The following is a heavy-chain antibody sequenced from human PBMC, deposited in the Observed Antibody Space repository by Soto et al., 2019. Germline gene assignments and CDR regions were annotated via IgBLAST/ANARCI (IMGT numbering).Heavy chain of an antibody. CDR1: GFTLSSYW. Sequence: EVQLVESAGGLVQPGGSLRLSCAASGFTLSSYWMHWVRQAPGKGLVWVSRINIDGSSTSYADSVKGRFTISRDNAKNTLYLQVNSLRAEDTAVYYCARSRDGYNFVGDCWGQGTLVTVSS. D-gene: IGHD5-12*01. V-gene: IGHV3-74*01. CDR3: ARSRDGYNFVGDC. CDR2: INIDGSST. J-gene: IGHJ4*02.